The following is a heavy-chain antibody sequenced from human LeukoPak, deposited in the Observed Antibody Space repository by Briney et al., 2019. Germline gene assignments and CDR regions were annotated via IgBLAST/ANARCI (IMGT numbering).Heavy chain of an antibody. CDR2: INHSGST. CDR1: GGSISSSSYY. V-gene: IGHV4-39*07. D-gene: IGHD2-15*01. J-gene: IGHJ4*02. CDR3: ARSLRSGCHDY. Sequence: SETLSLTCTVSGGSISSSSYYWSWIRQPPGKGLEWIGEINHSGSTNYNPSLKSRVTISVDTSKDQFSLKLSSVTAADTAVYYCARSLRSGCHDYWGQGTLVTVSS.